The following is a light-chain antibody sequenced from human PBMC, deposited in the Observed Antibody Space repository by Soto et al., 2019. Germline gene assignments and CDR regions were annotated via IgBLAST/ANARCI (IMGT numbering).Light chain of an antibody. CDR3: QQLNSYPYT. CDR1: QGISGY. Sequence: IQLTQSPSFLSASVGDRVTITCRASQGISGYLAWYQQKPGKAPDLLIYSASTLQSGVPLRFSGRGSGTEFTLTISGLQPEYFATYYCQQLNSYPYTFGGGTEVEIK. J-gene: IGKJ4*01. V-gene: IGKV1-9*01. CDR2: SAS.